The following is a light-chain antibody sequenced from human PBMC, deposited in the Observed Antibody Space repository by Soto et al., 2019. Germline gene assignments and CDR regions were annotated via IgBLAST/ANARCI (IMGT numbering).Light chain of an antibody. CDR2: DAS. J-gene: IGKJ3*01. V-gene: IGKV3-11*01. CDR3: QQRSNWPPKLFT. Sequence: EIVLTQSPATLSLSPGERATLSCRASQSVSSYLAWYQQKPGQAPRLLIYDASNRATGIPARFSGSGSGTDFTLTISSLEPEDFAVYYCQQRSNWPPKLFTCGPGTKVDIK. CDR1: QSVSSY.